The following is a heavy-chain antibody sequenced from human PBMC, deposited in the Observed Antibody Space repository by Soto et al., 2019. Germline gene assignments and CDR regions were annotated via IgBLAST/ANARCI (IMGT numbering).Heavy chain of an antibody. CDR2: ISGSGGST. D-gene: IGHD6-13*01. V-gene: IGHV3-23*01. CDR1: GFTFISYA. Sequence: GGSLRLSCAASGFTFISYAMSWVRQAPGKGLEWVSAISGSGGSTYYADSVKGRFTISRDNSKNTLYLQMNSLRAEDTAVYYCAKDRGSSSWSPLVIYYFDYWGQGTLVTVSS. J-gene: IGHJ4*02. CDR3: AKDRGSSSWSPLVIYYFDY.